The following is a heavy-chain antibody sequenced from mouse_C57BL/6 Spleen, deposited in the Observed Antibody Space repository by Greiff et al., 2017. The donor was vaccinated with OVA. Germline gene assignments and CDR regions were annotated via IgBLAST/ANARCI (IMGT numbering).Heavy chain of an antibody. D-gene: IGHD1-1*01. Sequence: VQLQQPGAELVKPGASVKLSCKASGYTFTSYWMHWVKQRPGRGLECIGRIDPNSGGTKYNEKFKSKATLTVDKPSSTAYMQLSSLTSEDSAVYYCARSLITTGYYAMDYWGQGTSVTVSS. CDR1: GYTFTSYW. CDR3: ARSLITTGYYAMDY. J-gene: IGHJ4*01. CDR2: IDPNSGGT. V-gene: IGHV1-72*01.